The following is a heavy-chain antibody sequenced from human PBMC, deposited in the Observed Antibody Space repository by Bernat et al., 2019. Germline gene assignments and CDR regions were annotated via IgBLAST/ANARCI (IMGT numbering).Heavy chain of an antibody. CDR1: GFTFSVST. V-gene: IGHV3-73*02. CDR3: TGTVRSSWAQGDY. Sequence: EVQLVESGGGLVQPGGSLKLSCAASGFTFSVSTMQWVRQASGKGLEWLGRISSKADNYATAYAASVKGRFTISRDDSKNTAYLQMSSLKTEDTAVDYCTGTVRSSWAQGDYWGQGTLVTVSS. D-gene: IGHD6-13*01. CDR2: ISSKADNYAT. J-gene: IGHJ4*02.